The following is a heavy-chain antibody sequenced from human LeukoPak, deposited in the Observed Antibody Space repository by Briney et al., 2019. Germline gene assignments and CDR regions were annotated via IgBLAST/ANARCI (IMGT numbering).Heavy chain of an antibody. J-gene: IGHJ3*02. CDR2: ISSSSSTI. V-gene: IGHV3-48*01. Sequence: GGSLRLSCAASGFTSSSYSMNWVRQAPGKGLEWVSYISSSSSTIYYADSVKGRFTISRDNAKNSLYLQMNSLRAEDTAVYYCARDPSNYDFWSGSSAFDIWGQGTMVTVSS. D-gene: IGHD3-3*01. CDR1: GFTSSSYS. CDR3: ARDPSNYDFWSGSSAFDI.